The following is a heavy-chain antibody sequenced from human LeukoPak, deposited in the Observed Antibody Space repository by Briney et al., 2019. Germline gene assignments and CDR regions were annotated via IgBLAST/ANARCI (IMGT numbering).Heavy chain of an antibody. CDR2: ITRSGGST. CDR1: GFTFNIYS. V-gene: IGHV3-23*01. J-gene: IGHJ3*02. Sequence: SGGSLRLSCAASGFTFNIYSMTWVRQAPGKGLQWVSAITRSGGSTYYADSVKGRFTISRDNSKNTLYLRMNGLRAEDTAVYYCARVPAKWQQLVKSGRAFDIWGQGTMVTVSS. D-gene: IGHD6-13*01. CDR3: ARVPAKWQQLVKSGRAFDI.